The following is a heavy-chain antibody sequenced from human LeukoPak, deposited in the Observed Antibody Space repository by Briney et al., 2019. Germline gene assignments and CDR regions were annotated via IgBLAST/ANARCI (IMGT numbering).Heavy chain of an antibody. J-gene: IGHJ4*02. CDR2: INWNGGST. D-gene: IGHD5-12*01. Sequence: GGSLRLSCAASGFTFSSYSMNWVRQAPGKGLEWVSGINWNGGSTGYADSVKGRFTISRDNSKNTLYLQMNSLRAEDTAVYYCAKDLRGYSGYDSGYWGQGTLVTVSS. CDR3: AKDLRGYSGYDSGY. CDR1: GFTFSSYS. V-gene: IGHV3-NL1*01.